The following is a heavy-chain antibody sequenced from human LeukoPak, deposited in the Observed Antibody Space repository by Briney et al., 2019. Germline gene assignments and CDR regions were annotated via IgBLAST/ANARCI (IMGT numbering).Heavy chain of an antibody. CDR1: GFTFSNAW. D-gene: IGHD6-13*01. J-gene: IGHJ4*02. Sequence: PGGSLRLSCAASGFTFSNAWMNWVRQAPGKGLEWVGRIKSKTDGGTTDCAAPVKGRFTISRDDSKNTLYLQMNSLKTEDTAIYYCTTDLGYSSSDFDYWGQGTLVTVSS. V-gene: IGHV3-15*07. CDR2: IKSKTDGGTT. CDR3: TTDLGYSSSDFDY.